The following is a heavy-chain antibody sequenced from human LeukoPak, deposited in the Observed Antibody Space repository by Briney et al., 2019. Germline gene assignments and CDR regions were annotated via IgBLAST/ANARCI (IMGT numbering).Heavy chain of an antibody. CDR1: GGSISSSNW. D-gene: IGHD2-15*01. J-gene: IGHJ4*02. CDR3: TTGRSPDIVVVVAAHYFDY. V-gene: IGHV3-15*01. CDR2: IKSKTDGGTT. Sequence: PSETLSLTCAVSGGSISSSNWWSWVRQPPGKGLEWVGRIKSKTDGGTTDYAAPVKGRFTISRDDSKNTLYLQMNSLKTEDTAVYYCTTGRSPDIVVVVAAHYFDYWGQGTLVTVSS.